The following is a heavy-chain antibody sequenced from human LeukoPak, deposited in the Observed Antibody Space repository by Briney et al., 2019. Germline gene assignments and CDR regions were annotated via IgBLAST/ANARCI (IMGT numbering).Heavy chain of an antibody. CDR3: ARDLDSALDY. V-gene: IGHV4-59*01. CDR1: GGSIRTYY. CDR2: IYYSGST. J-gene: IGHJ4*02. Sequence: SETLSLTCTVSGGSIRTYYWNWIRQAPGKGLEWIGYIYYSGSTNYNPSLKSRVTISVDTSKNQFSLKLSSVTAADTAVYYCARDLDSALDYWGQGTLVTVSS. D-gene: IGHD1-26*01.